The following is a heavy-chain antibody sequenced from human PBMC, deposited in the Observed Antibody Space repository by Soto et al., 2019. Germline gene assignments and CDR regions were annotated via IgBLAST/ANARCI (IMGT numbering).Heavy chain of an antibody. J-gene: IGHJ4*02. CDR1: GFTFSNYA. CDR3: AGLYPYESSGYHLNY. D-gene: IGHD3-22*01. CDR2: VSATAGTT. Sequence: GGSLRLSCAASGFTFSNYAMSWVRQAPGKGLEWVSLVSATAGTTYYTDSVKGRFTISRDNSRNTVYLQMNSLRADDTAVFYCAGLYPYESSGYHLNYWGQGALVTVSS. V-gene: IGHV3-23*01.